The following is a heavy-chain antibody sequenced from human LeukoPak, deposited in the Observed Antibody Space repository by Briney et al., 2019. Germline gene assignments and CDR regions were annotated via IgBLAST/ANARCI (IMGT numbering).Heavy chain of an antibody. CDR3: ARDGHYGGNSVAVDY. CDR1: GFTFSSYA. Sequence: GGSLRLSCAASGFTFSSYAMSWVRQAPGKGLEWVSAISGSGGSTYYADSVKGRFTISRDNSKNTLYLQMNSLRAEDTAVYYCARDGHYGGNSVAVDYWGQGTLATVSS. CDR2: ISGSGGST. V-gene: IGHV3-23*01. D-gene: IGHD4-23*01. J-gene: IGHJ4*02.